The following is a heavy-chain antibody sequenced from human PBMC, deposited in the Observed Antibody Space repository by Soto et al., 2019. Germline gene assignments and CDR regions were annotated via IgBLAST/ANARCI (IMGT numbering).Heavy chain of an antibody. V-gene: IGHV4-61*01. CDR2: IYYSGST. D-gene: IGHD2-15*01. J-gene: IGHJ5*02. Sequence: SETLSLTCTVSGGSVSSGSYYWSWIQQPPGKGLEWIGYIYYSGSTNYNPSLKSRVTISVDTSKNQFSLKLSSVTAADTAVYYCARAAPRLRWFDPWGQGTLVTVSS. CDR1: GGSVSSGSYY. CDR3: ARAAPRLRWFDP.